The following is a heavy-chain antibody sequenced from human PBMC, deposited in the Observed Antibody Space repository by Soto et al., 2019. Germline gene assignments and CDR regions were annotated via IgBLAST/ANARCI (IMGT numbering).Heavy chain of an antibody. CDR1: GGSISSGGYY. CDR3: ARGSSGWGDYYYYGMDV. CDR2: IYYSGSI. V-gene: IGHV4-61*08. Sequence: SETLSLTCTVSGGSISSGGYYWSWIRQPPGKGLEWIGYIYYSGSINYNPSLKSRVTISVDTSKNQFSLKLSSVTAADTAVYYCARGSSGWGDYYYYGMDVWGQGTTVTVSS. J-gene: IGHJ6*02. D-gene: IGHD6-19*01.